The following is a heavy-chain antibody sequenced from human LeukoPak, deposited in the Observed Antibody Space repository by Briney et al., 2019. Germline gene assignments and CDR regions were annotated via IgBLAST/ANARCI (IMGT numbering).Heavy chain of an antibody. J-gene: IGHJ3*02. D-gene: IGHD2-2*01. CDR2: ISGSGGST. Sequence: GGSLRLSCAASGFTFSSYAMSWVRQAPGRGLEWVSAISGSGGSTYYADSVKGRFTISRDNSKNTLYLQMNSLRAEDTAVYYCARDQPPPDIVVVPAAMTAFDIWGQGTMVTVSS. CDR1: GFTFSSYA. CDR3: ARDQPPPDIVVVPAAMTAFDI. V-gene: IGHV3-23*01.